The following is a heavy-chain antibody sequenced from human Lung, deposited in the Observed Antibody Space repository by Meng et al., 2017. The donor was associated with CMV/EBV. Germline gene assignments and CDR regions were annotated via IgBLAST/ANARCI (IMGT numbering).Heavy chain of an antibody. CDR1: GFTFSSYG. J-gene: IGHJ6*02. D-gene: IGHD3-16*01. CDR2: IRYDGSNK. CDR3: AKDGLGDV. V-gene: IGHV3-30*02. Sequence: GESXKISCAASGFTFSSYGMHWVRQAPGKGLEWVAFIRYDGSNKYYADSVKGRFTISRDNSKNTLYLQMNSLRAEDTAVYYCAKDGLGDVWGQGTTVTVSS.